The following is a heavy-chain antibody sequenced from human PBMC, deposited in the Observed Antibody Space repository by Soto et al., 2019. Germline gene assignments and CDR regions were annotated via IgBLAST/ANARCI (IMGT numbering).Heavy chain of an antibody. CDR3: ARQEGYCSSTSCLPYFDY. CDR2: ISAYNGNT. D-gene: IGHD2-2*01. J-gene: IGHJ4*02. Sequence: ASVKVSCKASGYTFTSYGISWVRQAPGQGLEWMGWISAYNGNTNYAQKLQGRVTMTTDTSTSTAYMELRSLRSDDTAVYYCARQEGYCSSTSCLPYFDYWGQGTLVTVSS. V-gene: IGHV1-18*04. CDR1: GYTFTSYG.